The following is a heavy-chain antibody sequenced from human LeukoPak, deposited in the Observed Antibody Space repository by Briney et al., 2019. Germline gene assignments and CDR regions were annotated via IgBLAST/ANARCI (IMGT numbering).Heavy chain of an antibody. CDR1: GFTFSSYA. CDR3: ATDLIHYYGSGAKT. V-gene: IGHV3-21*01. J-gene: IGHJ5*02. Sequence: GGSLRLSCAASGFTFSSYAMSWVRQAPGKGLEWVSSITSSSSYIYYTDSAKGRFTISRDNAKNSLYLQMNSLRAEDMAVYYCATDLIHYYGSGAKTWGQGTLVTVSS. D-gene: IGHD3-10*01. CDR2: ITSSSSYI.